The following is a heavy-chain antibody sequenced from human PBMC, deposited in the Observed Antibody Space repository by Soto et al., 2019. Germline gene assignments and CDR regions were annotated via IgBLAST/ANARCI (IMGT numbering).Heavy chain of an antibody. CDR3: ARDVGIAANGAGRLGF. Sequence: QVQLVESGGGVVQPGRSLKLSCAASGFTFSTYVMHWVRQAPDKGLEWVAVISHAGANENVADSARGRFAISRDNSKNTLFLEINSLRFEDTAVYYCARDVGIAANGAGRLGFWGQGSLVTVCS. CDR2: ISHAGANE. J-gene: IGHJ4*02. D-gene: IGHD6-13*01. CDR1: GFTFSTYV. V-gene: IGHV3-30*09.